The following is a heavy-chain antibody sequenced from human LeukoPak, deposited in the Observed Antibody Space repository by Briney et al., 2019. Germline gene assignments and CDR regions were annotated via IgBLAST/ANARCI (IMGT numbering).Heavy chain of an antibody. J-gene: IGHJ3*02. CDR3: AKDIDNPLELLLGYAVGAFDI. Sequence: PGGSLRLSCAASGFTFSSYAMSWVRQAPGKGLEWVSAISGSGGSTYYADSVKGRFTISRDNSKNTLYLQMNSLRAEDTAVYYCAKDIDNPLELLLGYAVGAFDIWGQGQWSPSLQ. D-gene: IGHD3-10*01. CDR1: GFTFSSYA. CDR2: ISGSGGST. V-gene: IGHV3-23*01.